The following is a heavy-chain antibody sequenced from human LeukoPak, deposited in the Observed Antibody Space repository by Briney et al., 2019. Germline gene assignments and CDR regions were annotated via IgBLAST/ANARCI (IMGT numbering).Heavy chain of an antibody. D-gene: IGHD1-26*01. CDR3: ARDQLVGVRDYMDV. Sequence: PGGSLRLSCAASGLTFSSYSMNWVRQAPGKGLEWVSSISSSSSYIYYADSVKGRFTISRDNAKNSLYLQMNSLRAEDTAVYYCARDQLVGVRDYMDVWGKGTTVTVSS. J-gene: IGHJ6*03. V-gene: IGHV3-21*01. CDR1: GLTFSSYS. CDR2: ISSSSSYI.